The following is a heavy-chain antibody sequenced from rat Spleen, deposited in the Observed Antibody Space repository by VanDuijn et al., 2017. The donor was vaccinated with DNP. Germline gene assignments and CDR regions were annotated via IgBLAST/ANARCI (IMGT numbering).Heavy chain of an antibody. CDR2: ISGSGGNT. Sequence: EVQLVESGGDLVQPGRSLKVSCVVSGFTFNNYWMTWIRQVPGKGLEWVVSISGSGGNTYYPDSVKGRFTISRDNAKSILYLQMNSLRSEDVATYYCARHDEGNYYDGSNWFAYWGQGTLVTVSS. V-gene: IGHV5-31*01. CDR3: ARHDEGNYYDGSNWFAY. J-gene: IGHJ3*01. CDR1: GFTFNNYW. D-gene: IGHD1-12*02.